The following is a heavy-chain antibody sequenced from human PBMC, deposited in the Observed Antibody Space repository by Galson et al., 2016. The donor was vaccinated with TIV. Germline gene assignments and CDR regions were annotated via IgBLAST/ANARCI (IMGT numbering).Heavy chain of an antibody. CDR3: ARVPTKTFDFWSGYDNSFCMDV. D-gene: IGHD3-3*01. V-gene: IGHV1-18*01. CDR1: GYTLSSYS. J-gene: IGHJ6*03. Sequence: SVKVSCKASGYTLSSYSISWMRQAPGQGLEWLGWISGYNGNKNYAQKFQGRVTMTTDTSTSTAYMELRSLRSDDTAVYYCARVPTKTFDFWSGYDNSFCMDVWGKGTTVIVSS. CDR2: ISGYNGNK.